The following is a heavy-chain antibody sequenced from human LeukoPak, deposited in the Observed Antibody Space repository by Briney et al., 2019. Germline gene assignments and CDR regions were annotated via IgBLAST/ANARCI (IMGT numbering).Heavy chain of an antibody. V-gene: IGHV3-23*01. J-gene: IGHJ4*02. D-gene: IGHD3-3*01. CDR2: VSGSGGST. CDR1: GFTFSNYA. CDR3: ARGALRFLEWLFPLSFDY. Sequence: PGGSLRLSCAASGFTFSNYAMSWVRQAPGKGLEWVSTVSGSGGSTYYADSVKGRFTISRDNSKNTLYLQMNSLRAEDTAVYYCARGALRFLEWLFPLSFDYWGQGTLVTVSS.